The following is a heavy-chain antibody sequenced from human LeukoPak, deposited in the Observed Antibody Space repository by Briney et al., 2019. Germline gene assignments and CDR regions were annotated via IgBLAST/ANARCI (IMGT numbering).Heavy chain of an antibody. J-gene: IGHJ6*02. D-gene: IGHD6-19*01. CDR2: IYSGGST. V-gene: IGHV3-53*01. CDR3: ARVSGGWYVRGYYYYGMDV. CDR1: GFTVSSNY. Sequence: PGGSLRLSCAASGFTVSSNYMSWVRQAPGKGLEWVSVIYSGGSTYYADSVKGRLTISRDNSKNTLYLQMNSLRAEDTAVYYCARVSGGWYVRGYYYYGMDVWGQGTTVTVSS.